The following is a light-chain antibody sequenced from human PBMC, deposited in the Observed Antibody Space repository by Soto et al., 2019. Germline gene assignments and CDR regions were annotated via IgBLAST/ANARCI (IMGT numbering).Light chain of an antibody. CDR3: QQANSLPLT. CDR2: SAS. CDR1: QYIDNY. V-gene: IGKV1-12*01. J-gene: IGKJ2*01. Sequence: DLQMTQSPSSVSASVGDRVTITCRASQYIDNYLAWYQQRPGKAPQLLISSASTLQSGVPSGFSGSGSGTDFTLTISSLQPEDFATYYCQQANSLPLTFGQGTKLEIK.